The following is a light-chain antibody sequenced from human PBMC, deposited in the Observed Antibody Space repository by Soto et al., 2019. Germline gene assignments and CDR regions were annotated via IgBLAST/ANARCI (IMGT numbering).Light chain of an antibody. CDR3: NSYTPNCTLA. CDR1: SSDIGGYNY. J-gene: IGLJ3*02. CDR2: DVS. Sequence: QSVLTQPASVSGSPGQSITISCTGTSSDIGGYNYVSWYQQRPGKAPKLMIFDVSDRPSGVSILFSGSKSGSTASLTISGLQPEDEAYYYCNSYTPNCTLAFGGGTKLTVL. V-gene: IGLV2-14*03.